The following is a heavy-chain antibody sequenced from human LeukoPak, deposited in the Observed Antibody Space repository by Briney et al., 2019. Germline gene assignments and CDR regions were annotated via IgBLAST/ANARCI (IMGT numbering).Heavy chain of an antibody. CDR3: ARGYSRGWPDF. D-gene: IGHD6-25*01. V-gene: IGHV3-53*01. J-gene: IGHJ4*02. CDR1: GFTVSTSY. CDR2: IYGGGST. Sequence: AGSLRLSCAASGFTVSTSYMNWVRQAPGKGLEWVSVIYGGGSTYYADSVRGRFTISRDNSKNTLYLQMNSLRAEDTAVYFCARGYSRGWPDFWGQGTLAPVSS.